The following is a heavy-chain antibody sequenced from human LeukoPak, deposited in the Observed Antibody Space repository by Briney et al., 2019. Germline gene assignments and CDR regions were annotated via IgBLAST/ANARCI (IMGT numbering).Heavy chain of an antibody. Sequence: ASVTVSCKASGYTFTSYYMHWVRQTPGQGLEWMGIINPSGGSTSYAQKFQGRVTMTRDMSPSTVYMELSSLRSEDTAVYYCARDDYGSGSLDYWGQGTLVTVSS. V-gene: IGHV1-46*01. CDR3: ARDDYGSGSLDY. D-gene: IGHD3-10*01. CDR1: GYTFTSYY. J-gene: IGHJ4*02. CDR2: INPSGGST.